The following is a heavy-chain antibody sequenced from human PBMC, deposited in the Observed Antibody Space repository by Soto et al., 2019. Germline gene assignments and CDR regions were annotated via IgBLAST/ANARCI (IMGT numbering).Heavy chain of an antibody. J-gene: IGHJ4*02. D-gene: IGHD2-2*01. CDR2: IDIGGNT. V-gene: IGHV3-66*01. Sequence: EVQVVESGGGLVQPGGSLRLSCAASGFSVTNNYMNWVRQAPGKGLEGVSIIDIGGNTYYADSVQDTFTISRDNSRNTLYLHMDSLRAEDTAVYYCARGRGSTGYLGREHYFDYWGQGTLVTVSP. CDR3: ARGRGSTGYLGREHYFDY. CDR1: GFSVTNNY.